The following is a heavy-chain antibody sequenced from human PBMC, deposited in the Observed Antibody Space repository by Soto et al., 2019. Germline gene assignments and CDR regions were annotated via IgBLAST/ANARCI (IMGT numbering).Heavy chain of an antibody. Sequence: GGSLRLSCAASGFTFSSYAMSWVRQAPGKGLEWVSAISGSGVSTYYADSVKGRFTISRDNSKNTLYLQMNSLSAEDTAVYYCAKGYYGSGSYYNLTLRYYGIDVWGHGTPVTVYS. CDR1: GFTFSSYA. V-gene: IGHV3-23*01. CDR2: ISGSGVST. D-gene: IGHD3-10*01. CDR3: AKGYYGSGSYYNLTLRYYGIDV. J-gene: IGHJ6*02.